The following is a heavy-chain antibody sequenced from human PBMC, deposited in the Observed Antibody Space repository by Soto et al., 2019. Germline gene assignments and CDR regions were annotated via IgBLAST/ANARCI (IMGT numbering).Heavy chain of an antibody. V-gene: IGHV3-23*01. CDR3: GRRTSGWYLDY. CDR2: ISGSGGST. CDR1: GFTFSSYA. D-gene: IGHD6-19*01. Sequence: EVQLLESGGGLVQPGGSLRLSCAASGFTFSSYAMSWVRQAPGKGLEWVSVISGSGGSTYYADSVKGRFTISRDNSKNTLYLQMNSLRGEDTAVFYWGRRTSGWYLDYWGQGTLVTVSS. J-gene: IGHJ4*02.